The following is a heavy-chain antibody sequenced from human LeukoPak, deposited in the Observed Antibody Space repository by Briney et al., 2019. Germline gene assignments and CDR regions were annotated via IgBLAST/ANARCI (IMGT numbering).Heavy chain of an antibody. D-gene: IGHD1-14*01. V-gene: IGHV5-51*01. CDR2: FYPGDSDM. J-gene: IGHJ4*02. CDR1: GYDFTNYW. CDR3: ASSRYNSRRNYYFDY. Sequence: GESLKISCKGSGYDFTNYWIGWVRQMPGKGLEWMGIFYPGDSDMRYNPSFQGQVTISADKSISTAYLQWTSLKASDTAMYYCASSRYNSRRNYYFDYWAQGTVVSVIS.